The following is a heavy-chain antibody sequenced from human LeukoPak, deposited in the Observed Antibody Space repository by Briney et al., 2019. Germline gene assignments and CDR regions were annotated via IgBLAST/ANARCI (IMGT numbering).Heavy chain of an antibody. D-gene: IGHD3-10*01. Sequence: ASVKVSCKASGYTFTGYCMHWVRQAPGQGLEWMRWINPNSGGTNYAQKFQGRVTMTRDTSISTAYMELSRLRSDDTAVYYCARDLAYGSGQNWFDPWGQGTLVTVSS. CDR1: GYTFTGYC. J-gene: IGHJ5*02. CDR3: ARDLAYGSGQNWFDP. CDR2: INPNSGGT. V-gene: IGHV1-2*02.